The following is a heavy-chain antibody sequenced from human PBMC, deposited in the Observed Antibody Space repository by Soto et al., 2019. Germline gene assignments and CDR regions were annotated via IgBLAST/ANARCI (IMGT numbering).Heavy chain of an antibody. CDR1: GGTFSSYA. D-gene: IGHD3-10*01. Sequence: GASVKVSCKASGGTFSSYAISWVRQAPGQGLEWMGGIIPIFGTANYAQKFQGRVTITADESTSTAYMELSSLRSEDTAVYYCASSRYYGSGSPTDYWGQGTLVTVSS. J-gene: IGHJ4*02. CDR2: IIPIFGTA. V-gene: IGHV1-69*13. CDR3: ASSRYYGSGSPTDY.